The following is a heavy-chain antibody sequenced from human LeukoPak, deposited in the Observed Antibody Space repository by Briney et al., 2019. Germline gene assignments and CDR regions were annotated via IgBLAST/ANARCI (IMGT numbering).Heavy chain of an antibody. J-gene: IGHJ4*02. D-gene: IGHD3-10*01. Sequence: SQTLSLTCTVSGDSISGGGSSWTWIRQHPGKGLEWIGYIYDSGNTYYNPSLKSRVNISVDTSKNQFSLKLSSVTAADTAVYYCARDRSDSTTRFFDYWGQGTLVTVSS. CDR2: IYDSGNT. CDR3: ARDRSDSTTRFFDY. V-gene: IGHV4-31*03. CDR1: GDSISGGGSS.